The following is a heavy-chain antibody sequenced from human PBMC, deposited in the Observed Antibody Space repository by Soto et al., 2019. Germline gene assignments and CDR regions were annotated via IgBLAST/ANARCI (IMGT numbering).Heavy chain of an antibody. Sequence: EVQLLESGGGLVQPGGSLRLSCAASGFTFSSYAMSWVRQAPGKGLEWVSAISGSGVSTYYADSVKGRFTISRANSKNTLYLQMNSLRAEDTDVYYCAREGEYSSGWDNFDYWGQGTLVTVSS. D-gene: IGHD6-19*01. J-gene: IGHJ4*02. V-gene: IGHV3-23*01. CDR2: ISGSGVST. CDR3: AREGEYSSGWDNFDY. CDR1: GFTFSSYA.